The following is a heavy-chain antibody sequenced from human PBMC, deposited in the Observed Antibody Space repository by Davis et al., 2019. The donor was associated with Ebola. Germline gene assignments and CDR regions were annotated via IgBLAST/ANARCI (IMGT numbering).Heavy chain of an antibody. CDR2: INHSGST. V-gene: IGHV4-34*01. Sequence: SETLSLTCTVSGGSISGYYRSWIRQLPGKGLEWTGEINHSGSTNYNPSLKSRVTISVDTSKNQFSLKLSSVTAADKAVYYCAKRRVSMDVWGQGTTVTVSS. CDR1: GGSISGYY. J-gene: IGHJ6*01. CDR3: AKRRVSMDV.